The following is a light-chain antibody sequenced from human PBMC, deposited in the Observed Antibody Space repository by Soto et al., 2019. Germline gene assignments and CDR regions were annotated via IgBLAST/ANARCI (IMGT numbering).Light chain of an antibody. V-gene: IGKV3-15*01. CDR1: QSINSE. Sequence: EIVMTQSPATLSLSPGERAALSCRASQSINSELAWYQQKPGQPPRLLIYGASTRATGVPARFPGSESGSEFTLTISGLQSEDFAVYYCQHGHNWPLTFGRGIRLE. CDR3: QHGHNWPLT. J-gene: IGKJ2*01. CDR2: GAS.